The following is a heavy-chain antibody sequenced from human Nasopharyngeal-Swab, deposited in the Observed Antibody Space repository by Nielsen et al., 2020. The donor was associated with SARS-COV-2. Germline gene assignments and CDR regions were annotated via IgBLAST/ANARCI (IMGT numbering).Heavy chain of an antibody. D-gene: IGHD3-22*01. Sequence: ASVKVSCKASGYTFTGYYMHWVRQAPGQGLEWMGRIIPNSGGTNYAQKFQGRVTMTRDTSISTAYMELSRLRSDDTAVYYCVSSLVITTGRAFDIWGQGTMVTVSS. V-gene: IGHV1-2*06. CDR2: IIPNSGGT. CDR3: VSSLVITTGRAFDI. J-gene: IGHJ3*02. CDR1: GYTFTGYY.